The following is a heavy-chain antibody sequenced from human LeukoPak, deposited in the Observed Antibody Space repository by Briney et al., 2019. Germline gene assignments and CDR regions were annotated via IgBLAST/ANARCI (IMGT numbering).Heavy chain of an antibody. CDR2: IYYSGST. Sequence: PSQTLSLTCTVPGGSISSGGYYWSWIRQHPGKGLEWIGYIYYSGSTYYNPSLKSRVTISVDTSKNQFSLKLSSVTAADTAVYYCAIRYSSSWYNWFDPWGQGTLVTVSS. D-gene: IGHD6-13*01. V-gene: IGHV4-31*03. CDR1: GGSISSGGYY. CDR3: AIRYSSSWYNWFDP. J-gene: IGHJ5*02.